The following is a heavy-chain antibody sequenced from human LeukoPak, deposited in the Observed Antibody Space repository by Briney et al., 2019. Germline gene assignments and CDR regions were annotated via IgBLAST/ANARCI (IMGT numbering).Heavy chain of an antibody. Sequence: SQTLSLTCTVSGGSISSGDSSWSWIRQPPGKGLEWIGYIYSSGDTYYNLSLKSRVTISVDTSKNQFSLGLSSVIAADTAVYYCARTPGYCSGTSCYIGYWGQGTLVTVSS. CDR2: IYSSGDT. CDR1: GGSISSGDSS. D-gene: IGHD2-2*02. J-gene: IGHJ4*02. V-gene: IGHV4-30-4*01. CDR3: ARTPGYCSGTSCYIGY.